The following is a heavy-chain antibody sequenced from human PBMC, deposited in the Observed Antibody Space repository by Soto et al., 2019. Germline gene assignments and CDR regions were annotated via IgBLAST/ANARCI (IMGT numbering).Heavy chain of an antibody. CDR1: GYTFTSYD. Sequence: QVKLVQSGAEVKKPGASVKVSCKASGYTFTSYDISWVRQAPGQGLEWMGWMSTSNGNTNYAQKLQGRVTMTTDTSTSTANMELRSLRPDDTAVYFCARDRNWVDPWGQGTLVTVS. CDR2: MSTSNGNT. CDR3: ARDRNWVDP. J-gene: IGHJ5*02. V-gene: IGHV1-18*01.